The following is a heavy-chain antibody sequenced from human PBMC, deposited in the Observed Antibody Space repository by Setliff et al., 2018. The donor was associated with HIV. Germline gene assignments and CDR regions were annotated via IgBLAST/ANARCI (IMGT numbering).Heavy chain of an antibody. CDR1: GGSVSSPGYY. Sequence: LSLTCTVSGGSVSSPGYYWGWIRQPPGKGLEWIGSVYNSGITFKNPSLKSRVTISVDRSGNQFSLRLTSATAADPAVYYCATCRHRPSNWFDPWGQGTVVTVSS. CDR2: VYNSGIT. J-gene: IGHJ5*02. CDR3: ATCRHRPSNWFDP. V-gene: IGHV4-39*07.